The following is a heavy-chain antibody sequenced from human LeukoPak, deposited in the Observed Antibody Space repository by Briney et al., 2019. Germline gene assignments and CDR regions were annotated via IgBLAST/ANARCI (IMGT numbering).Heavy chain of an antibody. Sequence: SETLSLTCTVSGGSISSSSYYWGWIRQPPGKGLEWIGSIYYSGSTYYNPSLKSRVTISVDTSKNQFSLKLSSVTAADTAVYYCARDHPRPYYYYYGMDVWGQGTTVTVSS. CDR2: IYYSGST. CDR3: ARDHPRPYYYYYGMDV. V-gene: IGHV4-39*07. J-gene: IGHJ6*02. CDR1: GGSISSSSYY.